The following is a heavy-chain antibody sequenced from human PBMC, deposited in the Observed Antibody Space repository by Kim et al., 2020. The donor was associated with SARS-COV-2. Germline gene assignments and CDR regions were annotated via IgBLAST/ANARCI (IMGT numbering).Heavy chain of an antibody. J-gene: IGHJ4*02. Sequence: SETLSLTCNVSGGSISSHYWSWVRQPPGKGLEWIGYIYASGSTNYNLSLKSRVTISVDSSENQFSLKLSSVTAADTAVYYCARHGGSSVFDYWGQGTLVT. D-gene: IGHD6-13*01. CDR1: GGSISSHY. V-gene: IGHV4-59*08. CDR3: ARHGGSSVFDY. CDR2: IYASGST.